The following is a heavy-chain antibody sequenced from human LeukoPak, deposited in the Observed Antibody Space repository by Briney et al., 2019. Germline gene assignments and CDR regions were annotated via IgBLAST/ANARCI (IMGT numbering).Heavy chain of an antibody. CDR2: IIPIFGTA. J-gene: IGHJ6*03. V-gene: IGHV1-69*13. CDR1: GGTFSSYA. D-gene: IGHD6-19*01. Sequence: GASVKVSCKASGGTFSSYAISWVRQAPGQGLEWMGGIIPIFGTANYAQKFQGRVTITADESTSTAYMELSSLRSEDTAVYYCARDQDYSSGWEGYYYYYMDVWGKGTTVTVSS. CDR3: ARDQDYSSGWEGYYYYYMDV.